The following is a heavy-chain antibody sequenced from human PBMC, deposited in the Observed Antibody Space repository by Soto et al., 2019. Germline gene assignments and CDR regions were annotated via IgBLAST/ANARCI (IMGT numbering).Heavy chain of an antibody. CDR1: GYRFPSYW. CDR2: IYPGDSDT. CDR3: ARRENLNLRREGWFDP. J-gene: IGHJ5*02. Sequence: VESLTISCKGSGYRFPSYWIVWVLQMPGKGLEWMGIIYPGDSDTRYSPSFQGQVTISADKSISTAYLQWSSLKASDTAMYYCARRENLNLRREGWFDPWGQGTLVTVSS. V-gene: IGHV5-51*01. D-gene: IGHD1-26*01.